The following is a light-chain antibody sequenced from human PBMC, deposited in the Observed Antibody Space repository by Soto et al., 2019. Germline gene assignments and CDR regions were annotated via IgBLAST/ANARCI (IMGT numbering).Light chain of an antibody. CDR1: SSDVCGYNY. J-gene: IGLJ1*01. CDR2: DVS. CDR3: SSYTTSNTRQIV. Sequence: QSALTQPASVSGSPGQSITISCTGTSSDVCGYNYVSWYQHHPGKAPKLMIFDVSNRPSGVSNRFSGSKSGNTASLTTSGLQPEDEADYYCSSYTTSNTRQIVFGTGTKVTVL. V-gene: IGLV2-14*03.